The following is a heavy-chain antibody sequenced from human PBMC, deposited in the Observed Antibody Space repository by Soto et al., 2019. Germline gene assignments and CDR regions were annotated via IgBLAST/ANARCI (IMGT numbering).Heavy chain of an antibody. CDR1: GGSVSSGSYS. D-gene: IGHD4-4*01. CDR3: ARGGEDYSNYIDY. J-gene: IGHJ4*02. CDR2: IYYSGST. Sequence: KASETLSLTCTVSGGSVSSGSYSWSWIRQPPGKGLEWIGYIYYSGSTNYNPSLKSRVTISVDTSKNQFSLKLSSVTAADTAVYYCARGGEDYSNYIDYWGQGTLVTVSS. V-gene: IGHV4-61*01.